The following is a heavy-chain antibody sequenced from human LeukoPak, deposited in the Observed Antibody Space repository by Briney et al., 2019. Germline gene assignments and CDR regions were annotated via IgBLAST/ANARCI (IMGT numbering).Heavy chain of an antibody. Sequence: PSETLSLTCTVSGGSISSYYWSWIRQPAGKGLEWIGRIYTSGSTNYNPSLKSRVTMSVDTSKNQFSLKLSSVTAADTAVYYCARAPPPTYYYDSSGYYYFDYWGQGTLVTVSS. CDR3: ARAPPPTYYYDSSGYYYFDY. CDR2: IYTSGST. D-gene: IGHD3-22*01. CDR1: GGSISSYY. J-gene: IGHJ4*02. V-gene: IGHV4-4*07.